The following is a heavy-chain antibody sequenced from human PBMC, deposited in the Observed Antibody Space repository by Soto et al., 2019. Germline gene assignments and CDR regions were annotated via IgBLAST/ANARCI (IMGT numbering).Heavy chain of an antibody. CDR1: GGSISSSSYY. CDR2: IYYSGST. D-gene: IGHD6-19*01. J-gene: IGHJ4*02. V-gene: IGHV4-39*02. CDR3: AREGPVDRSPLVDY. Sequence: QLQLQESGPGLVKPSETLSLTCTVSGGSISSSSYYWGWIRQPPGKGLEWIGRIYYSGSTYYNPSLKSRVTISVDTSKHQFPLKLSSVTAADTAVYYCAREGPVDRSPLVDYWGQGTLVTVSS.